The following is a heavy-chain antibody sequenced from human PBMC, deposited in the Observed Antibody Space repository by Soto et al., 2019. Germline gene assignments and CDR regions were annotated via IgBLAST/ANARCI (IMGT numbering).Heavy chain of an antibody. Sequence: QVQLVESGGGVVQPGRSLRLSCAASGFTFSTYGMHWVRQAPGEGLEWVAVISYDGTNKYYADSVKGRFTISRDNSKNTLYLQMNSLRAEDTAVYYCAKERYSSRSPDFDYWGQGTLVTVSS. CDR2: ISYDGTNK. CDR1: GFTFSTYG. D-gene: IGHD6-13*01. J-gene: IGHJ4*02. CDR3: AKERYSSRSPDFDY. V-gene: IGHV3-30*18.